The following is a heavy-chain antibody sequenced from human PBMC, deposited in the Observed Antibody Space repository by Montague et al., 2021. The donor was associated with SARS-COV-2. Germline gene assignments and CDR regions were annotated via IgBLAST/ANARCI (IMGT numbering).Heavy chain of an antibody. CDR3: ARIRIGVWGSYRYSDY. J-gene: IGHJ4*02. CDR1: GGSISSSSYY. D-gene: IGHD3-16*02. Sequence: SETLSLTCTVSGGSISSSSYYWGWIRQPPGKGLEWIGSIYYSGSTYYNPSLKSRVTISVDTSKNQFSLKLSSVTAADTAVYYCARIRIGVWGSYRYSDYWGQGTLVTVSS. CDR2: IYYSGST. V-gene: IGHV4-39*01.